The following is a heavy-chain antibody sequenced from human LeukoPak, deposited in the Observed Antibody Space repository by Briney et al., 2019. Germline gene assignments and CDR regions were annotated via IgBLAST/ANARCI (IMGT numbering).Heavy chain of an antibody. CDR1: GGSFSGYY. CDR3: ARYLPRDWFDP. D-gene: IGHD2-2*01. Sequence: SETLSLTCAVYGGSFSGYYWSWIRQPPGKGLEWIGEINHSGSTNYNPSLKSRVTISVDTSKNQFSLKLSSVTAADTAVYYCARYLPRDWFDPWGQGALVTVSS. CDR2: INHSGST. V-gene: IGHV4-34*01. J-gene: IGHJ5*02.